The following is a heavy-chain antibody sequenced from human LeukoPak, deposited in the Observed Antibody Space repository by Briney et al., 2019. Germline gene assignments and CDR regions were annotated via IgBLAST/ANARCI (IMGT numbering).Heavy chain of an antibody. Sequence: PSETLSLTCTVSGGSISSYYWSWIRQPPGKGRAWIGYIYYSGSTNYKPSLKSRVTISVDTSKNQFSLKLSSVTAADTAVYYCARQTYGADYWGQGTLVTVSS. CDR1: GGSISSYY. CDR2: IYYSGST. J-gene: IGHJ4*02. D-gene: IGHD4-17*01. V-gene: IGHV4-59*08. CDR3: ARQTYGADY.